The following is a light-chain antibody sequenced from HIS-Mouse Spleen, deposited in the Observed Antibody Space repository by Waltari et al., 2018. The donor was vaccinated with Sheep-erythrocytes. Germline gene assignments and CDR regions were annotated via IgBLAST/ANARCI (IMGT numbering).Light chain of an antibody. J-gene: IGLJ3*02. CDR1: KWGDKY. CDR2: QDS. V-gene: IGLV3-1*01. Sequence: SYELTQPPSVSVSPGQTASITCSGYKWGDKYACWYQQKPGQSPVLVIYQDSKRPSGIPERFSGSNSGNTATLTISGTQAMDEADYYCQAWDSSTAWVFGGGTKLTVL. CDR3: QAWDSSTAWV.